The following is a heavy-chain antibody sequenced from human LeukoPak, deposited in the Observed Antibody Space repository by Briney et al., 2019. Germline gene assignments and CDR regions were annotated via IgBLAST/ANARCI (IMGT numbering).Heavy chain of an antibody. CDR1: GGSISSYY. CDR2: IYSSGST. D-gene: IGHD3-22*01. V-gene: IGHV4-4*07. J-gene: IGHJ6*03. CDR3: ARERDSYDSSGYYDYFFYYMDV. Sequence: SETLSLTCTVSGGSISSYYWNWIRQPAGKGLEWIGRIYSSGSTNYNPSLKSRVTMSVDTSKKQFSLKLSSVTVADTAVYYCARERDSYDSSGYYDYFFYYMDVWGKGTTVTVSS.